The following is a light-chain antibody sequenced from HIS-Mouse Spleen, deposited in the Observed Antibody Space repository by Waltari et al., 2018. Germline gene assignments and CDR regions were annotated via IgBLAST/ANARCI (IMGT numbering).Light chain of an antibody. CDR2: EVS. J-gene: IGLJ2*01. CDR1: SGAAAGYTY. Sequence: QSALTQPPSASGSPGPSVTFPCTGTSGAAAGYTYVARYHHHPGKAPKPMIYEVSKRPSGVPDRFSGSKSGNTASLTVSGLQAEDEADYYCSSYAGSNNVVFGGGTKLTVL. V-gene: IGLV2-8*01. CDR3: SSYAGSNNVV.